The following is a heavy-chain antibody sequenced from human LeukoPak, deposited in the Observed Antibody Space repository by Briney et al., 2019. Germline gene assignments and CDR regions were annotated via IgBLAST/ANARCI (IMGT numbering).Heavy chain of an antibody. Sequence: TGGSLRLSCAASGFTFSSYSMNWVRQAPGKGLEWVSSISSSSSYIYYADSVKGRFTISRDNAKNSLYLQMNSLRDEDTAVYYCARDSTVTTSPYFDYWGQGTLVTVSS. CDR1: GFTFSSYS. CDR2: ISSSSSYI. J-gene: IGHJ4*02. CDR3: ARDSTVTTSPYFDY. V-gene: IGHV3-21*01. D-gene: IGHD4-17*01.